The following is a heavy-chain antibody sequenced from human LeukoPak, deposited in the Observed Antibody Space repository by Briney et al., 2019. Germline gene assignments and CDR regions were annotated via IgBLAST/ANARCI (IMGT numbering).Heavy chain of an antibody. CDR1: GFTFSSXX. D-gene: IGHD3-3*01. V-gene: IGHV3-30*18. J-gene: IGHJ4*02. Sequence: HAGGSLRLSCAASGFTFSSXXXXXVRXAXGXXXXXXAVISYXGSNKYYAXXXXXXXTISRDNSKNTLYLQMNSLRGEDTAVYYCAKGRDSWSNKIDYWGQGTLVTVSS. CDR3: AKGRDSWSNKIDY. CDR2: ISYXGSNK.